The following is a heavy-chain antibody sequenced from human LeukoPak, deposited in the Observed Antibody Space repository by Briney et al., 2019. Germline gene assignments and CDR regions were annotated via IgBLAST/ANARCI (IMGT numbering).Heavy chain of an antibody. Sequence: SETLSLTCTVSGGSISSGSYYWSWIRQPAGRGLEWIGRIYTSGSTNYNPSLKSRVTISVDTSKNQFSLRLSSVTAADTAVYYYARERLSPIVGDDYWGQGTLVTVSS. D-gene: IGHD1-26*01. CDR3: ARERLSPIVGDDY. CDR1: GGSISSGSYY. CDR2: IYTSGST. V-gene: IGHV4-61*02. J-gene: IGHJ4*02.